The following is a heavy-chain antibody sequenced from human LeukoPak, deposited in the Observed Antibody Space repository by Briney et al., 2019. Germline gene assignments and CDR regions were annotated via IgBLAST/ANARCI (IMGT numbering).Heavy chain of an antibody. D-gene: IGHD3-9*01. J-gene: IGHJ4*02. Sequence: SGTLSLTCAVSGGSISSNNWWSWVRQTPGKGLEWIGEVYHSGSTNYNPSLKSRVTISVDKSKKQFSLKVSSVSAADTAVYHCAKHHILTGYYFFTPFFDYWSQGTLVTVSS. CDR3: AKHHILTGYYFFTPFFDY. CDR1: GGSISSNNW. V-gene: IGHV4-4*02. CDR2: VYHSGST.